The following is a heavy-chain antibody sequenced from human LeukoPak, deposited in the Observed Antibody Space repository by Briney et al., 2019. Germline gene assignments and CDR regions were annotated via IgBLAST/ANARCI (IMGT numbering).Heavy chain of an antibody. CDR3: ARGHSSGYYNWFDP. Sequence: GGSLRLSCAVSGFTFSSYEMNWVRQAPGKGLEWVSYITRDASTIYYADSVKGRFTLSRDNAKNSLYLRMNSLRAEDTAVYYCARGHSSGYYNWFDPWGQGTLVTVSS. J-gene: IGHJ5*02. CDR2: ITRDASTI. CDR1: GFTFSSYE. D-gene: IGHD3-22*01. V-gene: IGHV3-48*03.